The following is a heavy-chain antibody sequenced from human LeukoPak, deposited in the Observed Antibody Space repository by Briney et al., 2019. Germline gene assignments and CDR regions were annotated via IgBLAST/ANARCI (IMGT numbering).Heavy chain of an antibody. CDR2: IRHDGNKK. J-gene: IGHJ4*02. CDR3: ARDQGGVGY. Sequence: GGSLRLSCGASGFTFSDYGMLWVRQAPGKGLDWVAFIRHDGNKKLYADSVKGRFTISRDNAKNSLYLQMNSLRAEDTAVYYCARDQGGVGYWGQGTLVTVSS. CDR1: GFTFSDYG. D-gene: IGHD3-16*01. V-gene: IGHV3-30*02.